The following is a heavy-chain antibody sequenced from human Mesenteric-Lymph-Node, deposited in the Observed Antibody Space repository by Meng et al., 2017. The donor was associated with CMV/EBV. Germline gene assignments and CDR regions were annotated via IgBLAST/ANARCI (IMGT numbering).Heavy chain of an antibody. D-gene: IGHD2-2*01. CDR3: AGESGVPNGMDV. CDR1: GFSVSENY. V-gene: IGHV3-53*01. Sequence: GGPLRLSCGAASGFSVSENYMNCARQAPGKGLEWVSVIYGGGTTHYADSVKGRFTISRDNSKNTLFLQMDSLRAEDTAVYYCAGESGVPNGMDVWGQGTTVTVSS. CDR2: IYGGGTT. J-gene: IGHJ6*02.